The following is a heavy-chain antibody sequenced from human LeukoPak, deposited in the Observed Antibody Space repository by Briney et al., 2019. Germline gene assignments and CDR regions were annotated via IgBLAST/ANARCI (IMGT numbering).Heavy chain of an antibody. CDR3: ARVEGYDSSGYFDP. D-gene: IGHD3-22*01. CDR2: IYYSGST. Sequence: SETLSLTCTVSGGSISGYYWSWIRQPPGKGLEWIGYIYYSGSTNYNPSLKSRVTISVDTSKNQFSLKLSSVTAADTAVYYCARVEGYDSSGYFDPWGQGTLVTVSS. CDR1: GGSISGYY. V-gene: IGHV4-59*01. J-gene: IGHJ5*02.